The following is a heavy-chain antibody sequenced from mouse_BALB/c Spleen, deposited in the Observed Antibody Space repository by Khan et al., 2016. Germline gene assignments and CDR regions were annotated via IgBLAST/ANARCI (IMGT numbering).Heavy chain of an antibody. J-gene: IGHJ3*01. Sequence: QIQLVQSGPELKKPGETVKISCKASGYTFTNYGMNWVKQAPGKGLKWMGWINTYTGEPTYTDDFKGRFAFSLETSASTAYLQINNLKNEDAATYFCARPPTTTRDSSCVYWGQGTLVTVSA. V-gene: IGHV9-3-1*01. CDR1: GYTFTNYG. D-gene: IGHD3-1*01. CDR3: ARPPTTTRDSSCVY. CDR2: INTYTGEP.